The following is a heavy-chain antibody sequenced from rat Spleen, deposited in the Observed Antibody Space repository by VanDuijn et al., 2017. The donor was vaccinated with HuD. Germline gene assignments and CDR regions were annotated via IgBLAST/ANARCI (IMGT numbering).Heavy chain of an antibody. D-gene: IGHD1-2*01. CDR2: ISYDGSSN. V-gene: IGHV5-20*01. CDR1: GFTFSNYD. Sequence: EVQLVESGGGLVQPGRSMKLSCAASGFTFSNYDMAWVRQAPTTGLEWVAPISYDGSSNYYRDSVKGRFTISRDNAKSTLYLQMDILRSEDTATYYCTTDQQPSYVMDAWGQGASVTVSS. CDR3: TTDQQPSYVMDA. J-gene: IGHJ4*01.